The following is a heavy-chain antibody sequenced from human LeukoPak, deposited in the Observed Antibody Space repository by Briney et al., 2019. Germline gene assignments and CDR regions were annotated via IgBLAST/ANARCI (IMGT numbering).Heavy chain of an antibody. V-gene: IGHV1-18*01. D-gene: IGHD3-10*01. CDR2: ISAYNGNT. J-gene: IGHJ6*03. CDR3: AATNASYYYGSGSEDYYYYYMDV. CDR1: GYTFTSYG. Sequence: ASVKVSCKASGYTFTSYGISWVRQAPGQGLEWMGWISAYNGNTNYAQKLQGRVTMTTDTSTSTAYMELRSLRSDDTAVYYRAATNASYYYGSGSEDYYYYYMDVWGKGTTVTVSS.